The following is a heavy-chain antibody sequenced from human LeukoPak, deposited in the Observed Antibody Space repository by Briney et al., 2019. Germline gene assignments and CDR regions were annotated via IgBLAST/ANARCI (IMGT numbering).Heavy chain of an antibody. CDR1: GYTFTNYA. CDR2: INAGNGNT. J-gene: IGHJ4*02. V-gene: IGHV1-3*01. CDR3: ARVGAAAGPYYFDY. D-gene: IGHD6-13*01. Sequence: ASVKVSCKASGYTFTNYAMHWVRQAPGQRLEWMGWINAGNGNTKYSRKFQGRVTITRDTSASTAYMELSSLRSEDTAVYYCARVGAAAGPYYFDYWGQGTLVTVSS.